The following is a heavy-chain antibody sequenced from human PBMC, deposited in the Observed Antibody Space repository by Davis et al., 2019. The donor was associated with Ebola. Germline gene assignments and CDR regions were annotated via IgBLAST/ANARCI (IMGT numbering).Heavy chain of an antibody. CDR2: INPSGGST. V-gene: IGHV1-46*01. Sequence: ASVKVSCKASGYTFTSYYMHWVRQAPGQGLEWMGIINPSGGSTSYAQKFQGRVTMTRDTSTSTVYMELSSLRSEDTAVYYCARAYCGGDCYSLYVYYYYYGMDVWGQGTTVTVSS. D-gene: IGHD2-21*01. J-gene: IGHJ6*02. CDR3: ARAYCGGDCYSLYVYYYYYGMDV. CDR1: GYTFTSYY.